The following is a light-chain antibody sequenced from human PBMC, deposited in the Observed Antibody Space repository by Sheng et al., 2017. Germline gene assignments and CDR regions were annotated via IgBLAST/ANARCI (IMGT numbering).Light chain of an antibody. Sequence: EIVLTQSPDTLSLSPGERATLSCRTSQSVSSSHLAWYQQKPGQAPRLLIYTASTRATGIPDRFSGSGSGTDFTLIIRRLEPEDFAVYYCQHYGSSPPVTFGGGPRWRS. CDR1: QSVSSSH. V-gene: IGKV3-20*01. CDR3: QHYGSSPPVT. CDR2: TAS. J-gene: IGKJ4*01.